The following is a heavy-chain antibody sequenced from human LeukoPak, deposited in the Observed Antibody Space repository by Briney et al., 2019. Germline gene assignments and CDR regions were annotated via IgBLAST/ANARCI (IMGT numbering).Heavy chain of an antibody. V-gene: IGHV4-34*01. CDR2: INHSGST. J-gene: IGHJ5*02. CDR3: ARGGLFVVVVAATRSWFDP. CDR1: GGSISSYY. Sequence: PSETLSLTCTVSGGSISSYYWSWIRQPPGKGPEWIGEINHSGSTNYNPSLKSRVTISVDTSKNQFSLKLSSVTAADTAVYYCARGGLFVVVVAATRSWFDPWGQGTLVSVSS. D-gene: IGHD2-15*01.